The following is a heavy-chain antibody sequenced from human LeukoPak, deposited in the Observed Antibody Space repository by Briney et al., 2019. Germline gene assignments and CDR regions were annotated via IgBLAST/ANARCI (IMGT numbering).Heavy chain of an antibody. D-gene: IGHD2-21*02. CDR2: ISWNSGSI. Sequence: GGPLRLSCAASGFTFDDYAMHWVRQAPGKGLEWVSGISWNSGSIGYADSVKGRFTISRDNAKNSLYLQMNSLRAEDTALYYCAKDSCGGDCYMGNWFDPWGQGTLVTVSS. CDR1: GFTFDDYA. CDR3: AKDSCGGDCYMGNWFDP. J-gene: IGHJ5*02. V-gene: IGHV3-9*01.